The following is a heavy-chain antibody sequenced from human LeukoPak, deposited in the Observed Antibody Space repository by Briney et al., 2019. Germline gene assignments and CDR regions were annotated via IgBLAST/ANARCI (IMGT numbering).Heavy chain of an antibody. Sequence: GASLKISCKASGYNFTSFWIGWVRQMSGKGLEWMGIIYPDDSNPRNSPSFQGQVTISADKSITTAYLHWSSLKASDTAIYYCVRSQWGNSGNYFFDYWGQGTLVTVSS. J-gene: IGHJ4*02. CDR1: GYNFTSFW. D-gene: IGHD3-22*01. V-gene: IGHV5-51*01. CDR3: VRSQWGNSGNYFFDY. CDR2: IYPDDSNP.